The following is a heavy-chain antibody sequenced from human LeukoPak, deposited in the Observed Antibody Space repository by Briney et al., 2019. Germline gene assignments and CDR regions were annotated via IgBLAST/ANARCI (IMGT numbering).Heavy chain of an antibody. J-gene: IGHJ4*02. D-gene: IGHD3-10*01. CDR3: AGLQGIWFGDDRGYFDY. CDR1: GGSIGSYY. V-gene: IGHV4-59*08. Sequence: SETLSLTCTVSGGSIGSYYWSWIRQPPGKGLEWIGYIYYSGSTNYNPSLKSRVTISVDTSKNQFSLKLSSVTAADTAVYYCAGLQGIWFGDDRGYFDYWGQGTLVTVSS. CDR2: IYYSGST.